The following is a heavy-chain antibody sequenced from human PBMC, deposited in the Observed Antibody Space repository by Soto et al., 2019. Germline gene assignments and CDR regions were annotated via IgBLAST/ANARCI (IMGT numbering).Heavy chain of an antibody. CDR2: ISYDGSNK. V-gene: IGHV3-30*18. J-gene: IGHJ4*02. Sequence: LRLSCAASGFTFSSYGMHWVRQAPGKGLEWVAVISYDGSNKYYADSVKGRFTISRDNSKNTLYLQMNSLRAEDTAVYYCAKDQGCSGGSCYPWYFDYWGQGTLVTVSS. CDR1: GFTFSSYG. CDR3: AKDQGCSGGSCYPWYFDY. D-gene: IGHD2-15*01.